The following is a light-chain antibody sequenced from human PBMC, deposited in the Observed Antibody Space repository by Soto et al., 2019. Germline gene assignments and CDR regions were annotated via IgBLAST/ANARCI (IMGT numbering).Light chain of an antibody. CDR1: QSVGNN. Sequence: EIVMTQSPATLSVSPGQRATLSCRASQSVGNNLAWYQQRPGQAIRLLIYGSSTRATGVPARFSGSGSGTDFTLTISSLQSEDFAVYHCQHDSDRLRTFGQGTKVEIK. J-gene: IGKJ1*01. CDR3: QHDSDRLRT. V-gene: IGKV3-15*01. CDR2: GSS.